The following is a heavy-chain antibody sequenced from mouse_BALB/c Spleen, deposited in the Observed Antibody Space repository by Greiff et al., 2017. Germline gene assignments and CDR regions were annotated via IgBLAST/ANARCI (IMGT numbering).Heavy chain of an antibody. CDR3: AREGSSTAKGYAMDY. CDR2: ISTYYGDA. Sequence: QVQLKQSGAELVRPGVSVKISCKGSGYTFTDYAMHWVKQSHAKSLEWIGVISTYYGDASYNQKFKGKATMTVDKSSSTAYMELARLTSEDSAIYYCAREGSSTAKGYAMDYWGQGTSVTVSS. CDR1: GYTFTDYA. J-gene: IGHJ4*01. V-gene: IGHV1S137*01. D-gene: IGHD1-2*01.